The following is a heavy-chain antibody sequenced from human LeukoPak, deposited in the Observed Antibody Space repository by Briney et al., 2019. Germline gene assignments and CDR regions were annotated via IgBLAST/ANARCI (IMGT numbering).Heavy chain of an antibody. CDR3: AKAREPLPDY. J-gene: IGHJ4*02. V-gene: IGHV3-30*18. CDR1: GFTFSSYG. CDR2: ISYDGSNK. Sequence: RPGGSLRLSYAASGFTFSSYGMHWVRQAPGKGLEWVAVISYDGSNKYYADSVKGRFTISRDNSKNTLYLQMNSLRAEDTAVYYCAKAREPLPDYWGQGTLVTVSS. D-gene: IGHD1-26*01.